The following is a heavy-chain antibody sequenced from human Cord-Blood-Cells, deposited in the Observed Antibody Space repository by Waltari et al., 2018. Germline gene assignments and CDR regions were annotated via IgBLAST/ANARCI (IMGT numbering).Heavy chain of an antibody. CDR2: INPNSGGT. CDR1: GYTFSGNY. CDR3: ARDRVAARPNDAFDI. Sequence: QVQLVQSGAEVKKPGASVTVSCKASGYTFSGNYMHWVRQAPGQGLEWMGWINPNSGGTNYAQKFQGRVTMTRDTSISTAYMELSRLRSDDTAVYYCARDRVAARPNDAFDIRGQGTMVTVSS. V-gene: IGHV1-2*02. D-gene: IGHD6-6*01. J-gene: IGHJ3*02.